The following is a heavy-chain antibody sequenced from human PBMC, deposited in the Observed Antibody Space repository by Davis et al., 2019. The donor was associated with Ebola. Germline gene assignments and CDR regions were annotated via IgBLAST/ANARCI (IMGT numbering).Heavy chain of an antibody. J-gene: IGHJ4*02. D-gene: IGHD3-3*02. CDR1: GGSLTGHY. CDR2: ITHSGST. CDR3: AKGPFVAFD. V-gene: IGHV4-34*01. Sequence: SETLSLTCAVSGGSLTGHYWSWIRQAPGKGLEWVVEITHSGSTDYNPSLRGRVSISVDTSKNAFSLKMTSVTAADTAMYYCAKGPFVAFDWGQGTLVTVSS.